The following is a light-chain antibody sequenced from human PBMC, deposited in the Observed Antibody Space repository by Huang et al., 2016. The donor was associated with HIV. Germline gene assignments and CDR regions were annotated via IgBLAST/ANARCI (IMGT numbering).Light chain of an antibody. J-gene: IGKJ3*01. CDR1: QSVNTN. CDR3: QQYDTPPTT. CDR2: GAS. V-gene: IGKV3-15*01. Sequence: EIIMTQSPATLSVSPGERAPLSCRASQSVNTNSAWYQQKPGQAPRLLIFGASKRATGIPARFSGSGSGTEFTLTISSLQSEDFAVYFCQQYDTPPTTFGPGTKVDI.